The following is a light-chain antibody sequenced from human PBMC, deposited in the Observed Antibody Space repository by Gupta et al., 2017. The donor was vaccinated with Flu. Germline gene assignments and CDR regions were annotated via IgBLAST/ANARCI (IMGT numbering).Light chain of an antibody. CDR1: QSVNTN. CDR3: QHANNWPLT. J-gene: IGKJ4*01. Sequence: EVVMTQSPAPLSVSPGDRATLSCRASQSVNTNLAWYQKKPGQAPRLLIYVASNRATGVPARFSGSGSGTEFTLTISSLQSEDSAFYYCQHANNWPLTFGAGTKVEIK. CDR2: VAS. V-gene: IGKV3-15*01.